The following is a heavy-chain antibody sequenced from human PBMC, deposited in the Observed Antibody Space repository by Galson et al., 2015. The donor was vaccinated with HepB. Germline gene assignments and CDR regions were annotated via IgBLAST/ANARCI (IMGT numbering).Heavy chain of an antibody. CDR1: GYTLTELS. V-gene: IGHV1-24*01. D-gene: IGHD3-3*01. CDR3: AFSGKRYYDFWSGHHPLFDY. Sequence: SVKVSCKVSGYTLTELSMHWVRQAPGKGLEWMGGFDPEDGETIYAQKFQGRVTMTEDTSTDTAYMELSSLRSEDTAVYYCAFSGKRYYDFWSGHHPLFDYWGQGTLVTVSS. J-gene: IGHJ4*02. CDR2: FDPEDGET.